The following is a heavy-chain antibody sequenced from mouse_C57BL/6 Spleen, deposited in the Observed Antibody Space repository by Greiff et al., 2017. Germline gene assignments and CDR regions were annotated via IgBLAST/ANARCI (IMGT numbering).Heavy chain of an antibody. CDR3: ASLGIYDDDAY. CDR1: GYAFSSYW. Sequence: VQLQQSGAELVKPGASVKISCKASGYAFSSYWMNWVKQRPGKGLEWIGQIYPGDGDTNYNGKFKGKATLTADKSSSTAYMQLSSLTSDDAAVYFCASLGIYDDDAYWGQGTLVTVSA. D-gene: IGHD2-4*01. J-gene: IGHJ3*01. V-gene: IGHV1-80*01. CDR2: IYPGDGDT.